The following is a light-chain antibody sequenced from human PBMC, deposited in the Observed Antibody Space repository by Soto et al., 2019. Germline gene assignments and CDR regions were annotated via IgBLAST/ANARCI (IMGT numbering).Light chain of an antibody. CDR3: QHLNTYPIT. Sequence: EIVMTQSPATLSVSPGERATFSCRASQSVSSNLAWYQQKPGQAPRLLIYGASIRATGIPARFTGSGSGTEFTLTISSLQPEDFATYYCQHLNTYPITFGPGTRLEIK. CDR1: QSVSSN. J-gene: IGKJ5*01. V-gene: IGKV3-15*01. CDR2: GAS.